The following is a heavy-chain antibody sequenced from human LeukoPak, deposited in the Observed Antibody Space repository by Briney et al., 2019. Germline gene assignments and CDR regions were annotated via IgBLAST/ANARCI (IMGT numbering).Heavy chain of an antibody. CDR1: GGSISSYY. CDR3: ARRSSGYYHYFDY. CDR2: IYYSGST. Sequence: SETLSLTCTVSGGSISSYYRSWIRQPPGKGLEWIGYIYYSGSTNYNPSLKSRVTISVDTSKNQFSLKLSSVTAADTAVYYCARRSSGYYHYFDYWGQGTLVTVSS. D-gene: IGHD3-22*01. V-gene: IGHV4-59*01. J-gene: IGHJ4*02.